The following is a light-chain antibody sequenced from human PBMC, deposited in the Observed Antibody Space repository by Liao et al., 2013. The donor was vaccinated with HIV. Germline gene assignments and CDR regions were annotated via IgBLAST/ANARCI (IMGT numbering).Light chain of an antibody. CDR2: QDH. CDR1: KLGDRY. CDR3: YSAAVNIGV. J-gene: IGLJ3*02. V-gene: IGLV3-1*01. Sequence: SYELSQPPSVSVSPGQTANITCSGHKLGDRYASWYQHKPGQSPVVVIYQDHRRPSGIPERFSGSSSGTTVTLTISGAQVEDEAAYYCYSAAVNIGVFGGGTKLTVL.